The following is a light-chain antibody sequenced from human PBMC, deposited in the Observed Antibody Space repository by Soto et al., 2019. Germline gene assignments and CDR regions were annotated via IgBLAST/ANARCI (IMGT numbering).Light chain of an antibody. Sequence: VVTPCPANLSVSPGVGGTLAWWASQPVSDKLAWYQQKPGQAPRLLIYGASARALGIPDRFSGSGSGTEFSLTVTSLKSEDFAVYYCQQYDQSPITFGQGTRLEIK. J-gene: IGKJ5*01. CDR1: QPVSDK. V-gene: IGKV3-15*01. CDR2: GAS. CDR3: QQYDQSPIT.